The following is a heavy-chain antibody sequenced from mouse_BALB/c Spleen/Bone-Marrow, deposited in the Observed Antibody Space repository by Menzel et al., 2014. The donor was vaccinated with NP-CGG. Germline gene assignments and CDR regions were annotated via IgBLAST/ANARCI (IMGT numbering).Heavy chain of an antibody. CDR1: GYTFTDNW. J-gene: IGHJ4*01. CDR3: ARGGHDFSLDY. D-gene: IGHD2-4*01. V-gene: IGHV1-69*01. CDR2: IDTSDSYT. Sequence: VQLQQSGAELGMPGASVKMSCKASGYTFTDNWMYWVKQRSGQGLEWIGAIDTSDSYTNFNQKFMGKASLTVDASSSTAYMQVSSLTSDDSAVYYCARGGHDFSLDYWGQGTSVTVSS.